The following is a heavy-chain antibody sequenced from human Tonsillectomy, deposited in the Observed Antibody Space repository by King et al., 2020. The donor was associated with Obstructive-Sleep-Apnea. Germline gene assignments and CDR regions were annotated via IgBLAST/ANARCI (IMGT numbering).Heavy chain of an antibody. Sequence: QVQLVESGGGVVQPGRSLRLSCATSGFTFRSYAMHWVRQAPGKGLEGVAVISYDGDNKHYADSVKGRFTISRDNAKNMLYLQMNSLRAEDSAVYYCAREFNDYEDFYGLDVWGQGTTVTVSS. CDR2: ISYDGDNK. D-gene: IGHD4-17*01. CDR3: AREFNDYEDFYGLDV. V-gene: IGHV3-30*04. J-gene: IGHJ6*02. CDR1: GFTFRSYA.